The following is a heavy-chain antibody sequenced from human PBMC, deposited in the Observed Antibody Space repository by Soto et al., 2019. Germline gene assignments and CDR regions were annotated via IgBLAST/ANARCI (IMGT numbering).Heavy chain of an antibody. Sequence: QVQLVESGGGLVKPGGSLRLSCAVSGFTFSDYYMTWIRQAPGKGLEWVSYISSSTSHTNYADSVKGRFTISRDNAKNSMFRQMNSLRAKDTAVYYCARGRGAAADYFDFWGQGTLVTVSS. D-gene: IGHD6-13*01. J-gene: IGHJ4*02. CDR2: ISSSTSHT. CDR3: ARGRGAAADYFDF. V-gene: IGHV3-11*05. CDR1: GFTFSDYY.